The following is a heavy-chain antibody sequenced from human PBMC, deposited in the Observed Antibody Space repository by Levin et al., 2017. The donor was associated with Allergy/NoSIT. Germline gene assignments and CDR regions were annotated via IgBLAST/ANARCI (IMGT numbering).Heavy chain of an antibody. Sequence: GGSLRLSCAASGFTFRSYGMHWVRQAPGKGLEWVAVIWFDGSNKYYADSVKGRFTISRDNSKNTLYLQMNSLRAEDTAVYYCARDGYIPKAGTGGAFDIWGQGTLVTVSS. CDR3: ARDGYIPKAGTGGAFDI. V-gene: IGHV3-33*01. CDR2: IWFDGSNK. D-gene: IGHD1-1*01. CDR1: GFTFRSYG. J-gene: IGHJ3*02.